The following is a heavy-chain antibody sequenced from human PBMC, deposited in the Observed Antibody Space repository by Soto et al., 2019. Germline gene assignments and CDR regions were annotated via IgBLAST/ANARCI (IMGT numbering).Heavy chain of an antibody. V-gene: IGHV3-23*01. D-gene: IGHD2-2*03. J-gene: IGHJ4*02. CDR3: VKPNAVDISVDS. CDR1: GFSFDRFV. Sequence: GGSLRLSCAASGFSFDRFVMSWIRQAPGKGLEWVSAISGSGGRTYYADSVEGRFSISRDNSKSTLYLQMTSLTVEDTALYYCVKPNAVDISVDSWGQGTMVTVYS. CDR2: ISGSGGRT.